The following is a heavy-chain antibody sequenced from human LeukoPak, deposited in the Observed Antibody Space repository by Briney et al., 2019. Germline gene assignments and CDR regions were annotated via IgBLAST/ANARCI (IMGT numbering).Heavy chain of an antibody. V-gene: IGHV1-18*01. D-gene: IGHD4-17*01. CDR2: ISAYNGNT. CDR1: GGTFSSYA. CDR3: ARDRLGDLDY. J-gene: IGHJ4*02. Sequence: GASVKVSCKASGGTFSSYAISWVRQAPGQGLEWMGWISAYNGNTNYAQKLQGRVTMTTDTSTSTAYMELRSLRSDDTAVYYCARDRLGDLDYWGQGTLVTVSS.